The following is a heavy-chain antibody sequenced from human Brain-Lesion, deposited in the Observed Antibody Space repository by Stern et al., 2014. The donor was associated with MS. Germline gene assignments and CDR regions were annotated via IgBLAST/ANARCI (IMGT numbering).Heavy chain of an antibody. Sequence: VQLVESGPGLVKPSQTLSLTCTVSGGPISSHSYYWSWIRQPAGKGLEWIGRIYASGNTNYNPSLKSRVSISVDTSKNQLSLGLSSVTASDTAVYYCARDYGDLEFDLWGQGTLVTVSS. CDR2: IYASGNT. V-gene: IGHV4-61*02. D-gene: IGHD4-17*01. CDR3: ARDYGDLEFDL. CDR1: GGPISSHSYY. J-gene: IGHJ4*02.